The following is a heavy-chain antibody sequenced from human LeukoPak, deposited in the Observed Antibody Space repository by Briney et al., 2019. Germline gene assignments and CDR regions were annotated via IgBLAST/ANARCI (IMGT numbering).Heavy chain of an antibody. CDR3: ARDIEAAGLFLDY. CDR2: MKYDGSEK. V-gene: IGHV3-7*01. J-gene: IGHJ4*02. CDR1: GFTFSSYW. Sequence: PGGSLRLSCAASGFTFSSYWMSWVRQAPGKGLEWVANMKYDGSEKYYVDSVKGRFTISRDNAKNSLYLQMNSLRAEDTAVYYCARDIEAAGLFLDYWGQGNLVTVPS. D-gene: IGHD6-13*01.